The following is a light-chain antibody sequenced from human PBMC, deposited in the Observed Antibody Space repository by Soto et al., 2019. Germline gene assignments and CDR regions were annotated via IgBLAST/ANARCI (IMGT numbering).Light chain of an antibody. CDR3: QHHNSYSEA. CDR2: EAS. CDR1: QTISSW. V-gene: IGKV1-5*03. J-gene: IGKJ1*01. Sequence: DIHMTQSPSTLSSSLGDRVTITFRASQTISSWLGWYQQKPGKAPKLLIYEASTLQSGVPSRFSGSGSGTEFTLTISSLQPEDFATYYCQHHNSYSEAFGQGTKVDIK.